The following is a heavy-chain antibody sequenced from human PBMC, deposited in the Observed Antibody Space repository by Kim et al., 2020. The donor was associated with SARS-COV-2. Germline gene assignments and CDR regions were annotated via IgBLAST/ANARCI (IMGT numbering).Heavy chain of an antibody. CDR2: IKQDGSEK. D-gene: IGHD3-9*01. CDR3: ARDFKEVVVYYDILTGYWSYYGMDV. V-gene: IGHV3-7*01. CDR1: GFTFSSYW. Sequence: GGSLRLSCAASGFTFSSYWMSWVRQAPGKGLEWVANIKQDGSEKYYVESVKGRFTISRDNAKNSLYLQMNSLRAEDTAVYYCARDFKEVVVYYDILTGYWSYYGMDVWGQGTTVTVSS. J-gene: IGHJ6*02.